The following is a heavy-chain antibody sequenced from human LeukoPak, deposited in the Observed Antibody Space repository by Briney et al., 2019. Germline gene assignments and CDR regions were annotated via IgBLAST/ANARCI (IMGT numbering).Heavy chain of an antibody. J-gene: IGHJ4*02. Sequence: SETLSLTCTVSGGSISSYYWSWIRQPPGKGLEWIGYIYYSGSTNYNPSLKSRVTISVDTSKNQFSLKLSSVTAADTAVYYCARFGGGVPAAIQTLGVDYWGQGTLVTVSS. D-gene: IGHD2-2*01. V-gene: IGHV4-59*08. CDR2: IYYSGST. CDR3: ARFGGGVPAAIQTLGVDY. CDR1: GGSISSYY.